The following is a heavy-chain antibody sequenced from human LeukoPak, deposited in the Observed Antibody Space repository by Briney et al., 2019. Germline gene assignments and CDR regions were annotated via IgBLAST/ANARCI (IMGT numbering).Heavy chain of an antibody. D-gene: IGHD6-6*01. V-gene: IGHV3-23*01. CDR3: ARAVCPTIKFCDSSYFMDV. CDR2: IDGSGGTT. Sequence: PGGSLRLSCGVSGFTFNTYGMSWVRQAPGKGLEWLAGIDGSGGTTYYADSVKGRFTISRDNAKNSLYLQMNSLRAEDTALYYCARAVCPTIKFCDSSYFMDVWGKGTTVNVS. CDR1: GFTFNTYG. J-gene: IGHJ6*03.